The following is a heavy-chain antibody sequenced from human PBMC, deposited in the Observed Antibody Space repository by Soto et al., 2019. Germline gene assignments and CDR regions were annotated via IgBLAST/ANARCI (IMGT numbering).Heavy chain of an antibody. J-gene: IGHJ4*02. CDR3: ARDRYYGGADY. CDR1: GCSIGSYY. V-gene: IGHV4-59*12. Sequence: LSLTCTVPGCSIGSYYWSWIRQPPGKGLEWIGYIYYSGSTTYNPSLKSRVTVLVDTSKNQFSLNLRSVTAADTAVYYCARDRYYGGADYWGQGTLVTVSS. CDR2: IYYSGST. D-gene: IGHD3-10*01.